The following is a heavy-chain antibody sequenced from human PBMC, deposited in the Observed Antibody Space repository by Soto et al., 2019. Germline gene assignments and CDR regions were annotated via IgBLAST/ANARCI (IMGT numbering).Heavy chain of an antibody. J-gene: IGHJ3*02. CDR3: ARGGGVGVAGSAAFEM. CDR1: GYPVTAYY. V-gene: IGHV1-2*02. D-gene: IGHD3-3*01. Sequence: QLHLVQSGAVVKKPGASVTVSCSASGYPVTAYYMHWVRQAPGRGLEWMGGINPATGAAKYTQTFQGRVTMTRDTPTSTVFMEPSGLTSEDTAGFYCARGGGVGVAGSAAFEMWGQGTLVTVSS. CDR2: INPATGAA.